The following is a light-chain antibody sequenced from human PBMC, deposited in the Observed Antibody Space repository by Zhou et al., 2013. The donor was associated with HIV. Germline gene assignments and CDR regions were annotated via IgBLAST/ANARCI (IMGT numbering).Light chain of an antibody. CDR3: QQYVSYPYT. CDR1: QGISSW. CDR2: KTS. Sequence: DIQMTQSPSSVSASVGDRVTITCRASQGISSWLAWYQQKPGKAPKVLIYKTSSLQSGVPSRFSGSGSGTKFTLTISSLQPDDFSTYYCQQYVSYPYTFGQGTKLEIK. V-gene: IGKV1D-16*01. J-gene: IGKJ2*01.